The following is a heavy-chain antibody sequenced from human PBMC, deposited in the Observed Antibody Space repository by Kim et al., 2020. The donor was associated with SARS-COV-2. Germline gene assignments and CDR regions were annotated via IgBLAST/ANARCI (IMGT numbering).Heavy chain of an antibody. CDR3: ARAAYCGGDCRRPFDY. V-gene: IGHV3-48*02. Sequence: GGSLRLSCAASGFTFSSYSMNWVRQAPGKGLEWVSYISSSSSTIYYADSVKGRFTISRDNAKNSLYLQMNSLRDEDTAVYYCARAAYCGGDCRRPFDYWGQGTLVTVSS. CDR2: ISSSSSTI. D-gene: IGHD2-21*02. J-gene: IGHJ4*02. CDR1: GFTFSSYS.